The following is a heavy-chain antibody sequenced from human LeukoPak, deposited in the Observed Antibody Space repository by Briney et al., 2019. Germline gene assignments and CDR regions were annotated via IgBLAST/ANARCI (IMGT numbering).Heavy chain of an antibody. D-gene: IGHD2-2*01. J-gene: IGHJ3*02. V-gene: IGHV1-2*02. Sequence: ASVKVSCKASGYTFTGYYMHWVRQAPGQGLEWMGWINPNSGGTNYAQKFQGRVTTTRDTSISTAYMELSRLRSDDTAVYYCARDWTPIQLLSAPGFDAFDIWGQGTMVTVSS. CDR1: GYTFTGYY. CDR2: INPNSGGT. CDR3: ARDWTPIQLLSAPGFDAFDI.